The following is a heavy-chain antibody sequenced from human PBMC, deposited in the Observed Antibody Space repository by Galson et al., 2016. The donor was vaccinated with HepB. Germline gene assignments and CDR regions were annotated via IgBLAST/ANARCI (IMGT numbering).Heavy chain of an antibody. D-gene: IGHD3-10*01. J-gene: IGHJ4*02. CDR1: GFSLGPSDVG. CDR3: AHRRSKTFGSGSYDF. CDR2: IYWDDDK. Sequence: PALVKPTQTLTLTCTFSGFSLGPSDVGVGWIRQPPGKALEWLALIYWDDDKRYSPSLKSRLIITKDTYKNQVVLTMTNVDPADTATYFCAHRRSKTFGSGSYDFWGQGTIVTFSA. V-gene: IGHV2-5*02.